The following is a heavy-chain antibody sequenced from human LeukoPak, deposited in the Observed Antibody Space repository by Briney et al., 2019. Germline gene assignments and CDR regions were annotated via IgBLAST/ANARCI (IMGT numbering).Heavy chain of an antibody. CDR1: GGSISSYY. J-gene: IGHJ4*02. CDR3: ARASFYDSSGYFYAFDY. Sequence: SETLSLTCTVSGGSISSYYWSWIRQPAGKGLEWIGRIYTSGSTNYNPSLKSRVTISVDTSKNQFSLKLSSVTAADTAVYYCARASFYDSSGYFYAFDYWGQGTLVTVSS. D-gene: IGHD3-22*01. V-gene: IGHV4-4*07. CDR2: IYTSGST.